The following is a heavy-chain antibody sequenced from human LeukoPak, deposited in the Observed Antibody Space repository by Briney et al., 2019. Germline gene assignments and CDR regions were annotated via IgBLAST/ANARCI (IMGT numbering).Heavy chain of an antibody. J-gene: IGHJ4*02. CDR2: IYYSGNT. CDR1: GGSISSSSYY. Sequence: SETLSLTCTVSGGSISSSSYYWGWIRQPPGKGLEWIGSIYYSGNTYYNPSLKSRVTISVDTSKNQFSLKLSSVTAADTAVYYCATRIMITFGGVIVIRPFDYWGQGTLVTVSS. V-gene: IGHV4-39*01. D-gene: IGHD3-16*02. CDR3: ATRIMITFGGVIVIRPFDY.